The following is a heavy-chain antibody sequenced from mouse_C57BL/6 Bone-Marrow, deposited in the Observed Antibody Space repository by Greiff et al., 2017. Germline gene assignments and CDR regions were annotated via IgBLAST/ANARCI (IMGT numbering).Heavy chain of an antibody. D-gene: IGHD1-1*01. J-gene: IGHJ1*03. CDR2: INPYNGGT. CDR3: ARPFTTVVEWYFDV. CDR1: GYTFTDYY. V-gene: IGHV1-19*01. Sequence: VQLQQSGPVLVKPGASVKMSCKASGYTFTDYYINWVKQSHGKSLEWIGVINPYNGGTSYNQTFKGKVTLTVDKSSSTAYRERNSLTSEDAAVYYCARPFTTVVEWYFDVWGTGTTVTVSS.